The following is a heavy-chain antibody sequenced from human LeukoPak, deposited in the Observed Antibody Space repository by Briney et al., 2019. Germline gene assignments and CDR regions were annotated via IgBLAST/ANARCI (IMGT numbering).Heavy chain of an antibody. V-gene: IGHV1-2*02. CDR2: INPNSGGT. CDR3: ARERTLASCYDY. J-gene: IGHJ4*02. D-gene: IGHD2-15*01. CDR1: GYTFTGYY. Sequence: ASVKVSCKASGYTFTGYYMHWVRQAPGQGLAWMGWINPNSGGTNYAQKFQGRVTMNRDTSISTAYMELSRLRSDDTAVYYCARERTLASCYDYWGQGTLVTVSS.